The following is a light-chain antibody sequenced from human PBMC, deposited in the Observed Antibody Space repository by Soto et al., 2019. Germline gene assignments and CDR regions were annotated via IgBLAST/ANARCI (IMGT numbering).Light chain of an antibody. V-gene: IGKV3-15*01. CDR2: TTS. Sequence: EIVMTQSPATLSVSPGERITISCRASQTVGSNLAWYQQKPGQAPRLLIYTTSSRATGVPAKFSGSGSGTEFTLTIDSLQSEDFAVYYCQQYGSSGTFGQGTKVDIK. J-gene: IGKJ1*01. CDR1: QTVGSN. CDR3: QQYGSSGT.